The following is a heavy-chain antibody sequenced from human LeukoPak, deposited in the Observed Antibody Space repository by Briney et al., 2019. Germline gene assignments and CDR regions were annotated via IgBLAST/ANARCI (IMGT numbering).Heavy chain of an antibody. D-gene: IGHD3-10*01. CDR1: GFTFSSYP. CDR2: ITGNGDTT. Sequence: PGGSLRLSCTASGFTFSSYPMYWVRQAPGKGLEWVSAITGNGDTTYYADSMKGRFTLTRDNSKDTLYLQMNSLRAEDTAVYYCASSRAYGFLDYWGQGSLVTVSS. J-gene: IGHJ4*02. V-gene: IGHV3-23*01. CDR3: ASSRAYGFLDY.